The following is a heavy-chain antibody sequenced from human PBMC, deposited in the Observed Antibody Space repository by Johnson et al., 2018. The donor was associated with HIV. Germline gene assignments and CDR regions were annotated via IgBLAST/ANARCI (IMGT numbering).Heavy chain of an antibody. CDR3: ARDGTWGSNDAFDI. V-gene: IGHV3-33*01. CDR1: GFTFSSYG. J-gene: IGHJ3*02. D-gene: IGHD7-27*01. Sequence: VQLLESGGGVVQRGRSLRLSCAASGFTFSSYGMHWVRQAPGKGLEWVADIWYAGSNKYYADYVKGRFTISRDNSKNTLYLQMNSLRAEDTAVYSCARDGTWGSNDAFDIWGQGTMVTVSS. CDR2: IWYAGSNK.